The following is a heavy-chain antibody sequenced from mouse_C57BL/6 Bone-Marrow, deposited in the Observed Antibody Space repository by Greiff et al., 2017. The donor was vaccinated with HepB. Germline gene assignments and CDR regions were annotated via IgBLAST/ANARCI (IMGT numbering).Heavy chain of an antibody. J-gene: IGHJ4*01. V-gene: IGHV1-76*01. CDR2: IYPGSGNT. CDR3: ARDPRYGSSPGY. CDR1: GYTFTDYY. Sequence: QVQLQQSGAELVRPGASVKLSCKASGYTFTDYYINWVKQRPGQGLEWIARIYPGSGNTYYNEKFKGKATLTAEKSSSTAYMQLSSLTSEDSAVYFCARDPRYGSSPGYWGQGTSVTVSS. D-gene: IGHD1-1*01.